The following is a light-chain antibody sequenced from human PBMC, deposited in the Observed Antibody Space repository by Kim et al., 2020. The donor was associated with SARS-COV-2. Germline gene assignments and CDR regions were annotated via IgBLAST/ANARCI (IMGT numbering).Light chain of an antibody. J-gene: IGKJ3*01. CDR3: QQTFT. Sequence: LQAAAGGARGATGCRVRQGISSYLAWYQQKPGKAPTILIYAATTLQSGVPSTFDGSGYGTESTLTISSLQPEDFATYYCQQTFTFGPGTKVDIK. V-gene: IGKV1-9*01. CDR2: AAT. CDR1: QGISSY.